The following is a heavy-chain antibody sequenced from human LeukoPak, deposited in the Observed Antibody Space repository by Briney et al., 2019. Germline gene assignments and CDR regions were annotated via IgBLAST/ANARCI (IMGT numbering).Heavy chain of an antibody. CDR1: GGTFSSYA. J-gene: IGHJ4*02. V-gene: IGHV1-2*06. Sequence: ASVKVSCKASGGTFSSYAISWVRQAPGQGLEWMGRINPNSGGTNYAQKFQGRVTMTRDTSTSTVYMELSSLRSEDTAVYYRASVHNYYGSGSYSYWGQGTLVTVSS. CDR2: INPNSGGT. D-gene: IGHD3-10*01. CDR3: ASVHNYYGSGSYSY.